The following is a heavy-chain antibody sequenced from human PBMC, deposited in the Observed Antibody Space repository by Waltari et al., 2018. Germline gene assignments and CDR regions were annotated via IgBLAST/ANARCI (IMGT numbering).Heavy chain of an antibody. CDR2: INPNSGGT. D-gene: IGHD1-26*01. CDR1: GYTFTGYY. J-gene: IGHJ4*02. Sequence: QVQLVQSGAEVKKPGASVKVSCKASGYTFTGYYMHWVRQAPGQGLEWMGRINPNSGGTNYAQKLQGRVTMTRETSISTAYMELSRLRSDDTAVYYCARDRGATLERTDYWGQGTLVTVSS. V-gene: IGHV1-2*06. CDR3: ARDRGATLERTDY.